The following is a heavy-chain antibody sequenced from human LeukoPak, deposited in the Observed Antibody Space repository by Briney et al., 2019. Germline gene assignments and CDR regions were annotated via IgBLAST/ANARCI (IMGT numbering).Heavy chain of an antibody. CDR1: GGSVSISSYG. D-gene: IGHD5-12*01. CDR3: ARYHSGYDDY. V-gene: IGHV4-39*07. CDR2: IYYSKNT. Sequence: SETLSLTCTVPGGSVSISSYGWGWIRQPPGEGLEWIGSIYYSKNTYYNPSLKSRVTISVDTSKNQFSLKLSSVTAADTAVYYCARYHSGYDDYWGQGTLVTVSS. J-gene: IGHJ4*02.